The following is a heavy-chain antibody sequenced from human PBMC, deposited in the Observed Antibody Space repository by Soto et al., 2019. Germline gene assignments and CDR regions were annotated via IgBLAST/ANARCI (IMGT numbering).Heavy chain of an antibody. CDR3: VREYYYGMDV. V-gene: IGHV3-11*05. CDR1: GFTFSDYY. J-gene: IGHJ6*02. Sequence: QVQLVESGGGLVKPGGSLRLSCAASGFTFSDYYMSWIRQAPGKGLEWVSYISRSSTNTDYADSVKGRLTISRDNAKNSLYLQMDSLRAEDTAVYYCVREYYYGMDVRGQGTTVTVSS. CDR2: ISRSSTNT.